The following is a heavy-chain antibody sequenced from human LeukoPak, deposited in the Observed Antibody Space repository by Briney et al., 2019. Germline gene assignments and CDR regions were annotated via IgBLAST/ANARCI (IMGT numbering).Heavy chain of an antibody. J-gene: IGHJ6*02. CDR3: ARDSQQLALYYYYGMDV. Sequence: GRSLRLSCAASGFTFSSYAMHWVRQAPGKGLEWVAVISYDGSNKYYADSVKGRFTISRDNSKNTLYLQMNSLRAEDTAVYYWARDSQQLALYYYYGMDVWGQGTTVTVSS. V-gene: IGHV3-30-3*01. CDR2: ISYDGSNK. CDR1: GFTFSSYA. D-gene: IGHD6-13*01.